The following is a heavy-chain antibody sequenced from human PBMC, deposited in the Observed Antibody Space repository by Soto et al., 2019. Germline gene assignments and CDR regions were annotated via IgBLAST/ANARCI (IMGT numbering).Heavy chain of an antibody. CDR2: IYSSGST. J-gene: IGHJ4*02. Sequence: AQLQESGPGLVKPSETLSLTCTVSDGSVSSGSYYWTWIRQPPGKGLEWIGYIYSSGSTLYNPSLKSRVIISVDTSMNQFSLKLSSVTAADTAVYYCARDSLALFDSWGQGTLVTVSS. V-gene: IGHV4-61*01. CDR3: ARDSLALFDS. D-gene: IGHD5-12*01. CDR1: DGSVSSGSYY.